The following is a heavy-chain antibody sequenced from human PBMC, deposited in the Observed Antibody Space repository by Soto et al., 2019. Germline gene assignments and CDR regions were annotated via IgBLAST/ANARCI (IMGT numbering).Heavy chain of an antibody. V-gene: IGHV4-59*01. J-gene: IGHJ3*02. CDR3: ARDPSGRDAFDI. Sequence: QVQLQESGPGLVKPSETLSLICTVSGGSIRSYSWTWIRQPPGKGLEWIGSIHNSGNTNYNPSLKSRGTISVDTSKNQISLKLNSVAAADTAVYYCARDPSGRDAFDIWGQGTMVTVSS. CDR2: IHNSGNT. CDR1: GGSIRSYS. D-gene: IGHD1-26*01.